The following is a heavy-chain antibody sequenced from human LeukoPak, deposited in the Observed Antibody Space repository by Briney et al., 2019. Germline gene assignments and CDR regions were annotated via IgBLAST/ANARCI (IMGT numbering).Heavy chain of an antibody. J-gene: IGHJ4*02. D-gene: IGHD6-13*01. CDR1: GGSFSGYY. Sequence: SETLSLTCAVYGGSFSGYYWSWIRQPPGKGLEWIGYIYYSGSTNYNPSLKSRVTTSVDTSKNQFSLKLSSVTAADTAVYYCARGGIAAAARTYDYWGQGTLVTVSS. V-gene: IGHV4-59*01. CDR2: IYYSGST. CDR3: ARGGIAAAARTYDY.